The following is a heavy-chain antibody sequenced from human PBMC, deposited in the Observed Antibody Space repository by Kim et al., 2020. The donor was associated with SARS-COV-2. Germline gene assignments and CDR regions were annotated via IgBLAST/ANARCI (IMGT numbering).Heavy chain of an antibody. CDR3: ASDTGYSSSWTAGGGYYFDY. CDR2: ISRSSSYI. J-gene: IGHJ4*02. D-gene: IGHD6-13*01. V-gene: IGHV3-21*01. CDR1: GFTFSSYS. Sequence: GGSLRLSCAASGFTFSSYSMNWVRQAPGKGLEWVSSISRSSSYIYYADSVKGRFTISRDNAKNSLYLQMNSLRAEDTAVYYCASDTGYSSSWTAGGGYYFDYWGQGTLVTVSS.